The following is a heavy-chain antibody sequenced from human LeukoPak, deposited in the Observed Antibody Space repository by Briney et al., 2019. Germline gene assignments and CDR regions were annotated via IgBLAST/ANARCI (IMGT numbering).Heavy chain of an antibody. CDR1: GGSISSSSYY. CDR3: ARLSDYGEYYYYYYGMDV. D-gene: IGHD4-17*01. Sequence: SETLSLTCTVSGGSISSSSYYWGWIRQPPGKGLEWIGSIYYSGSTYYNPSLKSRVTTSVDTSKNQFSLKLSSVTAADTAVYYCARLSDYGEYYYYYYGMDVWGQGTTVTVSS. V-gene: IGHV4-39*01. J-gene: IGHJ6*02. CDR2: IYYSGST.